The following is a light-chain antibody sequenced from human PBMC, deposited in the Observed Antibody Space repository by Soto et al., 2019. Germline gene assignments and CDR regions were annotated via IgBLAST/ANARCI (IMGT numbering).Light chain of an antibody. Sequence: EMVMTQSPATLSVSPGERATLSCRASQSVSSSLAWYQQKPGQAPRLLTYGASTRATGIPARFSGSGSGTEFTLTISSLQSEDFAVDYCQHYNHWPGTFGQGTKVEIK. J-gene: IGKJ1*01. CDR2: GAS. V-gene: IGKV3-15*01. CDR1: QSVSSS. CDR3: QHYNHWPGT.